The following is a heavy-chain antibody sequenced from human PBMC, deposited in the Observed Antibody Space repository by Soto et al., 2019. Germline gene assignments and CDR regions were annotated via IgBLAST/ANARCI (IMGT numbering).Heavy chain of an antibody. D-gene: IGHD6-19*01. CDR3: AVFEYTSGPSGFDC. CDR1: GYTFTSYY. CDR2: INPGGGST. Sequence: GASVKVSCKASGYTFTSYYMHWVRQAPGQGLEWMGIINPGGGSTTYAQKFQGRVTIARDTSTSTVYMELSSLRSEDTAVYYCAVFEYTSGPSGFDCWGQGTLATVSS. J-gene: IGHJ4*02. V-gene: IGHV1-46*03.